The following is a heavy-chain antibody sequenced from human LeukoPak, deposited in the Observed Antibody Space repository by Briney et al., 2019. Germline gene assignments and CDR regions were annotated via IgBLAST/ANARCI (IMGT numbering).Heavy chain of an antibody. V-gene: IGHV4-61*02. CDR2: IYSSGST. Sequence: PSETLSLTCTVSGGSISSGSYYWDWIRQPAGKGLEWIGRIYSSGSTNYNPSLKSRVTISVDTSKNQLSLKLSSVTAADTAVYYCARNNWGLSTYYMDVWGKGTTVTVSS. D-gene: IGHD7-27*01. CDR1: GGSISSGSYY. CDR3: ARNNWGLSTYYMDV. J-gene: IGHJ6*03.